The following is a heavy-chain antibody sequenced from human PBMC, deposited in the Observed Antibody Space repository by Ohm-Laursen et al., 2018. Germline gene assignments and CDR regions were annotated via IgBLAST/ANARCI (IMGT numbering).Heavy chain of an antibody. CDR1: GGSITSYY. Sequence: GTLSLTCTVSGGSITSYYWSWIRQPAGKGLEWIGRIDISGSTNYNPSLKSRVTMSVDTSKNQFSLRLSSVTAADTAVYYCARNDYGDYGYFDYWGQGTLVTVSS. D-gene: IGHD4-17*01. J-gene: IGHJ4*02. V-gene: IGHV4-4*07. CDR3: ARNDYGDYGYFDY. CDR2: IDISGST.